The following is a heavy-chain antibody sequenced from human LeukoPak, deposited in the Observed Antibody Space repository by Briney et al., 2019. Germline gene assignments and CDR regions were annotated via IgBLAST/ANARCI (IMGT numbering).Heavy chain of an antibody. Sequence: HPGGSLRLSCAASGFTVSSNYMSWVRQAPGKGLEWVSVIYSGGSTYYADSVKGRFTISRDNSKNTLYLQMNSLRAEDTAVYYCAREKSPINGDAFDIWGQGTMVTVSS. CDR3: AREKSPINGDAFDI. CDR2: IYSGGST. CDR1: GFTVSSNY. V-gene: IGHV3-53*01. J-gene: IGHJ3*02. D-gene: IGHD5-12*01.